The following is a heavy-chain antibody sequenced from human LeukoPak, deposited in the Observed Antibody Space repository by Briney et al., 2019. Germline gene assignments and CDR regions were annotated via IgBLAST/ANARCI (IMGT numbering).Heavy chain of an antibody. J-gene: IGHJ4*02. Sequence: PSETLSLTCTVSGGSISSYYWSWIRRPPGKGLEWIGYIYYSGSTNYNPSLKSRVTISVDTSKNQFSLKLSSVTAADTAVYYCARGHPLYAIVLDYWGQGTLVTVSS. V-gene: IGHV4-59*01. D-gene: IGHD2-8*01. CDR2: IYYSGST. CDR3: ARGHPLYAIVLDY. CDR1: GGSISSYY.